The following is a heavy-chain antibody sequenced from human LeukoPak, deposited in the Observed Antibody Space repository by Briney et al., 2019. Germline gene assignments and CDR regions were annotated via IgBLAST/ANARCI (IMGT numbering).Heavy chain of an antibody. Sequence: GASVKVSCKASGYTFSNYGVTWVRQAPGQGLGWMGWISAYNGDINYAQKFQGRVTMTTDTSTSTAYMELRSLRSDDTAIYYCARVGRDYGGNRFSDYWGQGTLVTVSS. CDR2: ISAYNGDI. D-gene: IGHD4-23*01. CDR1: GYTFSNYG. V-gene: IGHV1-18*01. CDR3: ARVGRDYGGNRFSDY. J-gene: IGHJ4*02.